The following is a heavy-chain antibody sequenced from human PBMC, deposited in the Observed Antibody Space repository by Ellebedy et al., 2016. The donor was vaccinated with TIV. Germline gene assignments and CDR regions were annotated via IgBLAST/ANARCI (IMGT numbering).Heavy chain of an antibody. CDR1: GFLVSSYA. Sequence: GESLKISXAASGFLVSSYAMHWVRQAPGKGLEWVAVLPYDGVNSFYADSVKGRFTISRDNSKNTLYLQMNSLRADDTAVYFCAKVEGGGSNHVSEYLQHWGQGTLVTFSS. J-gene: IGHJ1*01. V-gene: IGHV3-30*18. CDR3: AKVEGGGSNHVSEYLQH. D-gene: IGHD2-15*01. CDR2: LPYDGVNS.